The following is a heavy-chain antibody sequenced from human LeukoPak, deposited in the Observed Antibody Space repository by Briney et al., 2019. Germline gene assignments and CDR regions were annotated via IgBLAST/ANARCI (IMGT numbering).Heavy chain of an antibody. V-gene: IGHV3-23*01. D-gene: IGHD3-3*01. CDR2: ITYNGGST. CDR3: ANRFWSASVPFDY. Sequence: RAGGSLRLSCAASGFTFSNYGMSWVRQAPGKGLEWVSTITYNGGSTAYADSVKGRFTISRDNSKSTLYLQMDGLRADDTAVYYCANRFWSASVPFDYWGQGTLVTVSS. CDR1: GFTFSNYG. J-gene: IGHJ4*02.